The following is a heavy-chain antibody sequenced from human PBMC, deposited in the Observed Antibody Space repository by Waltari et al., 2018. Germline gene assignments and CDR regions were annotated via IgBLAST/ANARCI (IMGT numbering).Heavy chain of an antibody. V-gene: IGHV3-30*01. CDR1: GFTFSSYA. CDR3: ARDRESTYPLFDY. CDR2: KSDNRSNK. J-gene: IGHJ4*02. Sequence: QVQLVESGGGVVQPGRSLRLSCAASGFTFSSYAMHWVRQAPGKGVGGGWVKSDNRSNKDDADAVKVRFPNARDNFKNTLYLQRNSLGAEDCAVYYGARDRESTYPLFDYWGQGTLVTVSS.